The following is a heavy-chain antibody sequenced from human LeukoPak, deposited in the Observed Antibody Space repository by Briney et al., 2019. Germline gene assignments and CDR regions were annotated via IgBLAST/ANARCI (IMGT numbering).Heavy chain of an antibody. J-gene: IGHJ4*02. CDR1: GFTFSNYN. CDR2: IDRSSSII. CDR3: VRDLGGRSGH. D-gene: IGHD1-26*01. V-gene: IGHV3-48*01. Sequence: GGSLRLSCAASGFTFSNYNMDWVRQAPGKGLEWVSHIDRSSSIIYYADSVKGRFTISRDNAKNSLYLQMNSLRAEDSAVYYCVRDLGGRSGHWGQGTLVTVSS.